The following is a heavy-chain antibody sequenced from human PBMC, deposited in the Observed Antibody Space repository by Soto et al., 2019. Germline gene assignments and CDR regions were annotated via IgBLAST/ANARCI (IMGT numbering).Heavy chain of an antibody. D-gene: IGHD2-15*01. CDR2: ISGSGGST. V-gene: IGHV3-23*01. CDR3: AKAPKLRWGVLVVADNY. Sequence: GGSLRLSCAASGFTFSSYAMSWVRQAPGKGLEWVSAISGSGGSTYYADSVKGRFTISRDNSKNTLYLQMNSLRAEDTAVYYCAKAPKLRWGVLVVADNYWGKGTPVTVSS. J-gene: IGHJ4*02. CDR1: GFTFSSYA.